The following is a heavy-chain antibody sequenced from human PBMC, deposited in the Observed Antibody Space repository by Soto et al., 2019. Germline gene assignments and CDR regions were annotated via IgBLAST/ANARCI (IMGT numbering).Heavy chain of an antibody. D-gene: IGHD3-9*01. V-gene: IGHV1-24*01. CDR3: PSRLLTGGGYYYYGMDV. Sequence: ASVKVSCKVSGYTLTELSIHWVRQAPGKGLEWMGGFDREDGETIYAQKFQSRVYRSEDTSTERVYMELSSLRSKDTPVSSCPSRLLTGGGYYYYGMDVWGQGTRVTASS. CDR2: FDREDGET. CDR1: GYTLTELS. J-gene: IGHJ6*02.